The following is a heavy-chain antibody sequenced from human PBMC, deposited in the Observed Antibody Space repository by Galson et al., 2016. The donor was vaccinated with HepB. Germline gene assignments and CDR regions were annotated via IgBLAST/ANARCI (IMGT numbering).Heavy chain of an antibody. CDR1: GFSFSNYA. CDR2: IRGSGGSP. Sequence: SLRLSCAASGFSFSNYAISWVRQTPGKGLEWVSDIRGSGGSPYYAGSVLGRFTITRDNSKNTLYLQMNSLRAEDTALYYCAKAKDRGYDSGCLDNWGQGTLVIVSS. J-gene: IGHJ4*02. V-gene: IGHV3-23*01. D-gene: IGHD6-19*01. CDR3: AKAKDRGYDSGCLDN.